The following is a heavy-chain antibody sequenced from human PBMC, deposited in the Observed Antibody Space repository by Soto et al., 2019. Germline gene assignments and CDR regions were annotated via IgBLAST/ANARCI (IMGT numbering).Heavy chain of an antibody. CDR1: GGSIIGYY. Sequence: SETLSLTCSVSGGSIIGYYWSWIRQPPGKGLEWIGYFYYTGSTNYNPSLTSRVTISVDASKNQFSLKLNSVSAADTAVYYCARTGGMDVWSQGATVTVSS. CDR3: ARTGGMDV. CDR2: FYYTGST. V-gene: IGHV4-59*12. J-gene: IGHJ6*02.